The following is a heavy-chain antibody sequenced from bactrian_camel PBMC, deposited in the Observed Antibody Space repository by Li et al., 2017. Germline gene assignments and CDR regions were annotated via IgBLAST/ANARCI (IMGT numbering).Heavy chain of an antibody. J-gene: IGHJ4*01. V-gene: IGHV3S42*01. CDR1: RSLYSGAC. D-gene: IGHD2*01. Sequence: DVQLVESGGGSVQAGGSLRLSCVASRSLYSGACVGWLRQAPGKEREGVAAIDSDGIASYADPVKGRFTISRDNAKNTLYLTMNSLKAEDTAMYYCSVDTSGGGLWRTCNYNYWGQGTQVTVS. CDR2: IDSDGIA. CDR3: SVDTSGGGLWRTCNYNY.